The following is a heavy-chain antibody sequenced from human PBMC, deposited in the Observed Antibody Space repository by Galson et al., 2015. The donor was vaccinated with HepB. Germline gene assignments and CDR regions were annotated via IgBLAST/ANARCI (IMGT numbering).Heavy chain of an antibody. CDR2: IYYSGST. D-gene: IGHD1-20*01. Sequence: ETLSLTCTVSGGSISSYYWSWIRQPPGKGLEWIGYIYYSGSTNYNPSLKSRVTISVDTSKNQFSLKLSSVTAADTAVYYCAREGLLNWNYPDYWGQGTLVTVSS. CDR1: GGSISSYY. CDR3: AREGLLNWNYPDY. V-gene: IGHV4-59*01. J-gene: IGHJ4*02.